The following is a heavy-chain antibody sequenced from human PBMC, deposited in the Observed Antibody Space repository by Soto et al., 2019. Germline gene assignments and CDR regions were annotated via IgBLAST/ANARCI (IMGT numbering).Heavy chain of an antibody. CDR1: GYTFTTHY. CDR3: ARAGENYGSGTFSPPLRYYFNS. J-gene: IGHJ4*02. CDR2: INPSGGRT. D-gene: IGHD3-10*01. Sequence: QVQLVQSGAEVKKPGASVTVSCKASGYTFTTHYMHWVRQAPGQGLEWMGIINPSGGRTTYALKFQGSGSLTSDTSTNTVYMELSSLRSEDTAVYYCARAGENYGSGTFSPPLRYYFNSWGQGTLVTVSS. V-gene: IGHV1-46*01.